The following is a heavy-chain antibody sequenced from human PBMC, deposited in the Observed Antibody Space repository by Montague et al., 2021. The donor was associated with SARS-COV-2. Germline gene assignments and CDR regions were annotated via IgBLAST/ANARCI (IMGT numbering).Heavy chain of an antibody. V-gene: IGHV4-38-2*02. CDR2: IYHSGST. J-gene: IGHJ2*01. CDR1: GYSISSGYY. Sequence: SETLSLTCTVSGYSISSGYYWGWIRQPPGKGLEWIGSIYHSGSTYYNPSLKSRVTISVDTSKNQFSLKLSSVTAADTAVDYCARGFDLWGRGTLVTVSS. CDR3: ARGFDL.